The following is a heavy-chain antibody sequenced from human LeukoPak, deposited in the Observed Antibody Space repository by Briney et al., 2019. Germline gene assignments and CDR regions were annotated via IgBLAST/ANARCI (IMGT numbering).Heavy chain of an antibody. J-gene: IGHJ5*02. D-gene: IGHD6-19*01. CDR1: GGSFSGYY. CDR3: ARGGVRPQWLVPHFDP. Sequence: PSETLSLTCAVYGGSFSGYYWSWIRQPPGKGLEWTGEINHSGSTNYNPSLKSRVTISVDTSKNQFSLKLSSVTAADTAVYYCARGGVRPQWLVPHFDPWGQGTLVTVSS. V-gene: IGHV4-34*01. CDR2: INHSGST.